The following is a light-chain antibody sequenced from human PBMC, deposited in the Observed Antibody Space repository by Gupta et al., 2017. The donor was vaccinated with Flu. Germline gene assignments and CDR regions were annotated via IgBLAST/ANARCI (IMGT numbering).Light chain of an antibody. CDR3: QQRSNWPPST. J-gene: IGKJ1*01. CDR1: QSVSNY. V-gene: IGKV3-11*01. CDR2: EAS. Sequence: ATLSLSPGERATLSCRASQSVSNYLAWYQQKPGQAPRLLIYEASNRATGIPARFSGSGSGTDFTLTISSLEPEDFAVYYCQQRSNWPPSTFGQGTKVEIK.